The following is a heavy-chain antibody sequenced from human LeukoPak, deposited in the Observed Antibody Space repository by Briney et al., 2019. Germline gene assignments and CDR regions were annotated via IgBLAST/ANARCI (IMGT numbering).Heavy chain of an antibody. D-gene: IGHD1-26*01. CDR1: GYTFTSYY. J-gene: IGHJ4*02. V-gene: IGHV1-46*01. CDR3: ARVYPSGSYDY. CDR2: INARSGST. Sequence: ASVKISCKAFGYTFTSYYMHWVRETPGYGVEWMGIINARSGSTSYAQKFQGRVAMTRDTSTSTVYMELSSLRSEDTAVYYCARVYPSGSYDYWGQGTLVTVYS.